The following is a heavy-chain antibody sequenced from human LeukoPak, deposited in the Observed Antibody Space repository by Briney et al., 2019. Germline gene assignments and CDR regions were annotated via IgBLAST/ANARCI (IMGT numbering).Heavy chain of an antibody. CDR3: ARVGTNWGQFYRS. D-gene: IGHD7-27*01. CDR1: GYTFTGYY. V-gene: IGHV1-2*02. CDR2: INPNSGGT. J-gene: IGHJ5*02. Sequence: ASVTVSCKASGYTFTGYYMHWVRQAPGQGLEWMGWINPNSGGTNYAQKFQGRVTMTRDTSISTAYMELSRLRSDDTAVYYCARVGTNWGQFYRSWGQGTLVTVSS.